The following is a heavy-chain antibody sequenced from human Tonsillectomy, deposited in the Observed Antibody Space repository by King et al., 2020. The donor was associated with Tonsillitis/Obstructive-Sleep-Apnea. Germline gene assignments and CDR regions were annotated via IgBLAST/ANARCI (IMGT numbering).Heavy chain of an antibody. CDR3: ATLKTGYCSGGSCLGRAFDV. CDR1: GFTVTNNY. J-gene: IGHJ3*01. CDR2: IYSGGST. D-gene: IGHD2-15*01. V-gene: IGHV3-53*01. Sequence: VQLVESGGGLIQPGGSLRLSCAASGFTVTNNYMSWVRQAPGKGLECVSVIYSGGSTYYADSVKGRFTIPRDNSKNTLDLQMNSLRAEDTAVYYCATLKTGYCSGGSCLGRAFDVWGQGTMVTVSS.